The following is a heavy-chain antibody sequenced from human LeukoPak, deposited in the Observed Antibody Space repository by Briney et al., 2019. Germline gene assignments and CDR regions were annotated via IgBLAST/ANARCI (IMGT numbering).Heavy chain of an antibody. V-gene: IGHV4-30-2*01. CDR2: IYHSGST. Sequence: SETLSLTCTVSGGSISSGGYYWSWIRQPPGKGLEWIGYIYHSGSTYYNPSLKSRVTISVDRSKNQFSLKLSSVTAADTAVYYCARDSRKVRCSSTSCHTSDIWGQGTMVTVSS. CDR3: ARDSRKVRCSSTSCHTSDI. D-gene: IGHD2-2*01. J-gene: IGHJ3*02. CDR1: GGSISSGGYY.